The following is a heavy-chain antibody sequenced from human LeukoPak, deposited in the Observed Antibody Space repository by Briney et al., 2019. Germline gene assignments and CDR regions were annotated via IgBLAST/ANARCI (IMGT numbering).Heavy chain of an antibody. Sequence: SVKVSCKTIGGRFKSNGVSWVRQAPGQGLEWMGTIIPIFDRPNYAQKFEGRVTITADKSTNTTYMEISSLTSDDTAVYYCARDAQWELRALDVWGRGTMVIVSS. J-gene: IGHJ3*01. CDR1: GGRFKSNG. CDR3: ARDAQWELRALDV. D-gene: IGHD4-23*01. CDR2: IIPIFDRP. V-gene: IGHV1-69*04.